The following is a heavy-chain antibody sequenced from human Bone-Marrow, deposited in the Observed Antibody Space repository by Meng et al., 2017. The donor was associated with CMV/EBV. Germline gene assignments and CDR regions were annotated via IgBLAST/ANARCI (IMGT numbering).Heavy chain of an antibody. V-gene: IGHV3-30*02. CDR3: AKVQDYVWGSYSDY. D-gene: IGHD3-16*01. CDR1: GFTFSSYG. J-gene: IGHJ4*02. Sequence: GESLKISCAASGFTFSSYGMHWVRQAPGKGLEWVAFIRYDGSNKYYADSVKGRFTISRDNSKNTLYLQMNSLRAEDTAVYYCAKVQDYVWGSYSDYWGQGTLVTVSS. CDR2: IRYDGSNK.